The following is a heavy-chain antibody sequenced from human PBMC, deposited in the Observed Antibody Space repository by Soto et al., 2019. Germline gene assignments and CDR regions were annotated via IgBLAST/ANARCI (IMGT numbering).Heavy chain of an antibody. D-gene: IGHD3-3*01. V-gene: IGHV1-8*01. CDR3: ARVGPNVLRVLEWLPMDV. CDR1: GYTFTSYD. Sequence: QVQLVQSGAEVKKPGASVKVSCKASGYTFTSYDINWVRQATGQGLEWMGWMNPNSGNTGYAQKFQGRVTMTRNTSISTAYMELSSLRSEDTAVYYGARVGPNVLRVLEWLPMDVWGQGTTVTVSS. CDR2: MNPNSGNT. J-gene: IGHJ6*02.